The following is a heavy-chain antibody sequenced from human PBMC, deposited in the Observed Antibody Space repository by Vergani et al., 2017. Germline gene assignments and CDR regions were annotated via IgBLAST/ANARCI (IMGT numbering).Heavy chain of an antibody. D-gene: IGHD3-10*01. CDR3: ARDLAGSDYYYMDV. Sequence: VQLVESGGGLVKRGGSLRLSCAASGFTFSSYAMHWVRQAPGKGLEWVAVISYDGSNKYYADSVKGRFTISRDNSKNTLYLQMNSLRAEDTAVYYCARDLAGSDYYYMDVWGKGTTVTVSS. CDR2: ISYDGSNK. V-gene: IGHV3-30-3*01. J-gene: IGHJ6*03. CDR1: GFTFSSYA.